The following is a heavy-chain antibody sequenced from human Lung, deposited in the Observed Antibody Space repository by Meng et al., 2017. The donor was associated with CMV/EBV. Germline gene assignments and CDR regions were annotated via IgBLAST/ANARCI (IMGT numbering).Heavy chain of an antibody. CDR2: INPNSGDT. D-gene: IGHD4-17*01. CDR3: ARLDDYGDTSKFDV. V-gene: IGHV1-2*02. J-gene: IGHJ6*02. CDR1: GYTFTGYY. Sequence: SXXVSXXTFGYTFTGYYIHWVRQAPGPGLEWMGWINPNSGDTTYAQNFQGRVTTTRDTSITTAYMELSRLRSDDTAVYYCARLDDYGDTSKFDVWGQGTTVTVSS.